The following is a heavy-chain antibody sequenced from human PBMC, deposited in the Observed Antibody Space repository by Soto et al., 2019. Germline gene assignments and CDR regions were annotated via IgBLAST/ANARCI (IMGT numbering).Heavy chain of an antibody. CDR1: GFTFSSYA. CDR2: ISGNGGST. J-gene: IGHJ4*02. CDR3: GKERRGSGWSVCNF. D-gene: IGHD6-19*01. V-gene: IGHV3-23*01. Sequence: GGSLRLSCAASGFTFSSYAMSWVRQAPGKGLEWVSVISGNGGSTYYADSVKGRFTVSRDNSNNTLYLQMNSLTVDDTAVYYCGKERRGSGWSVCNFWGQGTMVAVSS.